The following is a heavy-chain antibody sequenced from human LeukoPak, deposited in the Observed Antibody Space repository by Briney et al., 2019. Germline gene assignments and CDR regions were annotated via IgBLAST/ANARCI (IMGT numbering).Heavy chain of an antibody. CDR2: IYYGGST. D-gene: IGHD3-10*01. J-gene: IGHJ6*02. CDR3: ARVVTRLREGKYHYDMDV. CDR1: GGSISGSSYY. Sequence: SETLSLTCTVSGGSISGSSYYWGWIRQPPGKGLEWIGSIYYGGSTYYNPSLKSRVTISVDTSKNQFSLKLNSVTATDTAVYYCARVVTRLREGKYHYDMDVWGQGTSVTVSS. V-gene: IGHV4-39*02.